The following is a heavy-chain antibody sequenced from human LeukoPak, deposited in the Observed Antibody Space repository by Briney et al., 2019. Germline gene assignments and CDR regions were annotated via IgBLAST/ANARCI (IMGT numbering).Heavy chain of an antibody. CDR2: IYYSGST. V-gene: IGHV4-39*01. Sequence: SETLSLTCTVSGGSISSSSYYWGWIRQPPGKGLEWIGSIYYSGSTYYNPSLKSRVTISVDTSKDQFSLKRSSVTAADTAVYYCARPRIKYDFWSGYQYYYYYYYMDVWGKGTTVTVSS. CDR3: ARPRIKYDFWSGYQYYYYYYYMDV. CDR1: GGSISSSSYY. D-gene: IGHD3-3*01. J-gene: IGHJ6*03.